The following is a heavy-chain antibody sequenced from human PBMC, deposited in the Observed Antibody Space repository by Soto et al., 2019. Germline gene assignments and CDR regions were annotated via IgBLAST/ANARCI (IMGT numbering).Heavy chain of an antibody. J-gene: IGHJ6*02. Sequence: LTLVKPTQTLGMTCTFCGFSLSTSEMCVTWIRQPPGKALEWLGRIDWDDAKFYSTSLKTRLSISRDTSKNQVVLTMTNIDPVDTATYYCARFTVSPTAHARHVCGQGTTVTVSS. V-gene: IGHV2-70*17. CDR3: ARFTVSPTAHARHV. CDR1: GFSLSTSEMC. CDR2: IDWDDAK. D-gene: IGHD4-4*01.